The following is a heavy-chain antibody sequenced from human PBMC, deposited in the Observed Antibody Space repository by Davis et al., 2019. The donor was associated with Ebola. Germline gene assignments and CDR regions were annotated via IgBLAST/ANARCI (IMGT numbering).Heavy chain of an antibody. D-gene: IGHD1-26*01. V-gene: IGHV3-21*01. CDR3: ARSIVGATRWFDP. J-gene: IGHJ5*02. CDR1: GFTFNNAW. Sequence: GGSLRLSCTASGFTFNNAWMNWVRQAPGKGLEWISSISTGSRYIYYTDSVKGRFTISRDNAENSLYLQMNSLRVDDMAVYYCARSIVGATRWFDPWGQGTLVTVSS. CDR2: ISTGSRYI.